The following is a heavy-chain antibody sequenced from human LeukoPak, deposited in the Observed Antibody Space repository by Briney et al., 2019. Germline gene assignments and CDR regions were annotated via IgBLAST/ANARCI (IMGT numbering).Heavy chain of an antibody. J-gene: IGHJ5*02. V-gene: IGHV4-39*07. CDR1: GGSISTDNCY. D-gene: IGHD2-2*02. Sequence: PSETLSLTCTVSGGSISTDNCYWGWIRQPPGKGLEWIGSIYYNGNTYYNPSLKSRVTISVDTSKNQLSLKVNSVTAADTAVYYCARGGRAPRFTNIVLVPAAIGWFDPWGQGTLVTVSS. CDR2: IYYNGNT. CDR3: ARGGRAPRFTNIVLVPAAIGWFDP.